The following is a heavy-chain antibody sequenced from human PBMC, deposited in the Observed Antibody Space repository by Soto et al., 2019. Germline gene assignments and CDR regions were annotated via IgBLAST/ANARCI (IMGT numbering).Heavy chain of an antibody. J-gene: IGHJ5*02. V-gene: IGHV4-59*01. CDR1: GGSISSYY. D-gene: IGHD1-26*01. CDR2: IYYSGST. CDR3: ARGGIVGAKNWFAP. Sequence: SETLSLTCTVSGGSISSYYWSWIRQPPGKGLEWIGYIYYSGSTNYNPSLKSRVTISVDTSKNQFSLKLSSVTAADTAVYYCARGGIVGAKNWFAPWGQGTLVTVPS.